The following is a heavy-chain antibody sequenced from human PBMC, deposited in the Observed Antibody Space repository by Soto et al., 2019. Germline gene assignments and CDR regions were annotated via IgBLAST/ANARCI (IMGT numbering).Heavy chain of an antibody. D-gene: IGHD4-4*01. CDR1: GFTFSSYW. V-gene: IGHV3-7*01. Sequence: GGSLRLSCAASGFTFSSYWMSWVRQAPGKGLEWVANIKQDGSEKYYVDSVKGRFTISRDNAKNSLYLQMNSLRAEDTAVYYCARDLGLECCGWFDPWGQGTLVTVSS. J-gene: IGHJ5*02. CDR2: IKQDGSEK. CDR3: ARDLGLECCGWFDP.